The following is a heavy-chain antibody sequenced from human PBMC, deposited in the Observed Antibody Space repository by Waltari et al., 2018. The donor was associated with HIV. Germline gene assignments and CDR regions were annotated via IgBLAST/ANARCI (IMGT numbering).Heavy chain of an antibody. CDR2: ISSSSSYI. V-gene: IGHV3-21*01. Sequence: EVQLVESGGGLVKPGGSLRLSCAASGFHFSSYSMNWVRQAPGKGLEWVSSISSSSSYIYYADSVKGRFTISRDNAKNSLYLQMNSLRAEDTAVYYCARGDYRVVYFDYWGQGTLVTVSS. D-gene: IGHD4-17*01. J-gene: IGHJ4*02. CDR1: GFHFSSYS. CDR3: ARGDYRVVYFDY.